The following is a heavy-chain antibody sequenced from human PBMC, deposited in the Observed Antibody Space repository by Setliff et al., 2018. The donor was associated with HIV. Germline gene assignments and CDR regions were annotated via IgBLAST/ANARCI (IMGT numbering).Heavy chain of an antibody. J-gene: IGHJ6*02. V-gene: IGHV4-34*01. CDR1: GGSFSNYF. Sequence: PSETLSLTCAVYGGSFSNYFWSWLRQSPGGGLEWIGEVIDDGGANYNASLKSRVTMSVDASKKEFSLKLASMTAADTAVYYCARGRDCDTNNCVFRSYYHYGFDVWGQGTTVTVSS. D-gene: IGHD1-1*01. CDR3: ARGRDCDTNNCVFRSYYHYGFDV. CDR2: VIDDGGA.